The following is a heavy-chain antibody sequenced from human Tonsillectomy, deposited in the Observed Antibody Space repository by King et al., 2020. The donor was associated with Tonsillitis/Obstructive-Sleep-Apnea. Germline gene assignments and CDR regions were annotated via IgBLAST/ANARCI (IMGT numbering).Heavy chain of an antibody. J-gene: IGHJ5*02. CDR2: IYWDDDK. CDR3: ARVTIFGVVIGYNWFDP. D-gene: IGHD3-3*01. Sequence: TLKESGPTLVKPTQTLTLTCTFSGFSLSTSGVGVGWIRQPPGKALEWLALIYWDDDKRYSPSLKSRLTITKDTSKNQVVLTMTNMDPVDTATYYCARVTIFGVVIGYNWFDPCGQGTLVTVSS. V-gene: IGHV2-5*02. CDR1: GFSLSTSGVG.